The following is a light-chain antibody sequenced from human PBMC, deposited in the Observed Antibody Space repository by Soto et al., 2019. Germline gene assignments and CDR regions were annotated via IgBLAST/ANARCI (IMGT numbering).Light chain of an antibody. V-gene: IGKV1-27*01. J-gene: IGKJ4*01. Sequence: IQMTQSPSSLSASVCDSVTTSCRASQGSSNYLAWYQQKPGKVPKLRIYAASTLQSGVPSRFSGSGSGTDFTLTISILQPEDVATYDCLKYNRAPLTFGGGTKVDIK. CDR1: QGSSNY. CDR3: LKYNRAPLT. CDR2: AAS.